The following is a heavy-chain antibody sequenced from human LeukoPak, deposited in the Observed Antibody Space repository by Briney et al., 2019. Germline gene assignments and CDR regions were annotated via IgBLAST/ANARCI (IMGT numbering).Heavy chain of an antibody. CDR1: GFSFTNYW. Sequence: GESLKISCKGSGFSFTNYWIGWVRQMPGKGLEWMGIIFPGDSDIRYSPSFQGQFTISADKSISTVYLQWSSLKASDTAMYYCARSMGRQWLVDYWGQGTLVTVSS. CDR2: IFPGDSDI. V-gene: IGHV5-51*01. CDR3: ARSMGRQWLVDY. J-gene: IGHJ4*02. D-gene: IGHD6-19*01.